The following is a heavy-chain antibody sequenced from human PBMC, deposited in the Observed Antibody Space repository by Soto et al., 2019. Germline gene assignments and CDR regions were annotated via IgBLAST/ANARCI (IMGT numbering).Heavy chain of an antibody. CDR3: AREGGYSYG. V-gene: IGHV1-69*01. CDR1: GYTLISYA. CDR2: IIPIFGTA. Sequence: SVKLACKASGYTLISYASIWVRQAPGQGLEWMGGIIPIFGTANYAQKFQGRVTITADESTSTAYMELSSLRSEDTAVYYCAREGGYSYGWGQGTLVTVSS. J-gene: IGHJ4*02. D-gene: IGHD5-18*01.